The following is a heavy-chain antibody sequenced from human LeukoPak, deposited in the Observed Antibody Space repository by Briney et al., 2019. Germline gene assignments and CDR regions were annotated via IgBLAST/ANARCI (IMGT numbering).Heavy chain of an antibody. J-gene: IGHJ6*02. V-gene: IGHV3-7*03. Sequence: GGSLRLSCAASGFTFSSYWMSWVRQAPGKGLEWLANIKEDGSKKYYVDSVKGRFTISRDNAENSLYLQMDSLRAEDTAVYYCARDPGRQYSSIADVWGQGTTVTVSS. D-gene: IGHD6-19*01. CDR3: ARDPGRQYSSIADV. CDR2: IKEDGSKK. CDR1: GFTFSSYW.